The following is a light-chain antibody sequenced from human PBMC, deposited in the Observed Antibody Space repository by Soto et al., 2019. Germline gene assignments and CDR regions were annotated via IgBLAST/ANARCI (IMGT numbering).Light chain of an antibody. CDR2: DVS. Sequence: QSALTQPRSVSGSPGQSVTISCTGTSSDAGGYNYVSWYQQHPGKAPKLMIYDVSKRPSGVPDRFSGSKSGNTAYLTSSWLEAEDAADYCCCSYAGSYVFGGGTKLTV. V-gene: IGLV2-11*01. CDR3: CSYAGSYV. J-gene: IGLJ2*01. CDR1: SSDAGGYNY.